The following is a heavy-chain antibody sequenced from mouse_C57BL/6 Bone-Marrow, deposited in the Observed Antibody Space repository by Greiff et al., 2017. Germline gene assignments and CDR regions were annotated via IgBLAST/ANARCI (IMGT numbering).Heavy chain of an antibody. Sequence: EVMLVESGGDLVKPGGSLKLSCAASGFTFSSYGMSLVRQTPDKRLEWVATISSGGSYTYYPDSVKGRFTISRDNAKNTLYLQMSSLKSEDTAMYYCARHGITTVVAPAWFAYWGQGTLVTVSA. J-gene: IGHJ3*01. CDR1: GFTFSSYG. D-gene: IGHD1-1*01. CDR3: ARHGITTVVAPAWFAY. V-gene: IGHV5-6*01. CDR2: ISSGGSYT.